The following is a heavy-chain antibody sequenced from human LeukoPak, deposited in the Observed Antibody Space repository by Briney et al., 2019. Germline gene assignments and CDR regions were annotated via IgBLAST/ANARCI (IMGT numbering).Heavy chain of an antibody. Sequence: ASVKVSCKASLYTFTGYYMHWVRQAPGQGLEWMGWINPNSGGTNYAQKFQGRVTMTRDTSISTAYMELSRLRSDDTAVNYCARVGPMVVVVPAATYYYYGMDVWGQGTTVTVSS. V-gene: IGHV1-2*02. CDR2: INPNSGGT. D-gene: IGHD2-2*01. CDR1: LYTFTGYY. J-gene: IGHJ6*02. CDR3: ARVGPMVVVVPAATYYYYGMDV.